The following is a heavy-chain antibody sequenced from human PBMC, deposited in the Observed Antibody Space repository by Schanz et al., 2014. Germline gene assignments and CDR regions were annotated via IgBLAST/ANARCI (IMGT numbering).Heavy chain of an antibody. CDR3: ARGRVTGLNCVDY. J-gene: IGHJ4*02. Sequence: QVQLVDSGGGLVNPGGSLRLSCAASGFTYSDHHMSWIRQAPGKGLELVSYISTSTNTIYYTDSVKGRFTNSRDNAKTSLYLQMNSLTAEDTAVYYCARGRVTGLNCVDYWGQGTLVTVSS. CDR1: GFTYSDHH. V-gene: IGHV3-11*01. CDR2: ISTSTNTI. D-gene: IGHD2-21*01.